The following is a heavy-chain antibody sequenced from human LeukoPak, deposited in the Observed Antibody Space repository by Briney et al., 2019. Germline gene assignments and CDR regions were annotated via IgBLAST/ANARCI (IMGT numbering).Heavy chain of an antibody. J-gene: IGHJ5*02. D-gene: IGHD6-13*01. CDR2: ISSSGSTI. CDR1: GFTFSSYE. CDR3: ARDAQSSSWYWFDP. V-gene: IGHV3-48*03. Sequence: GGSLGLSCAASGFTFSSYEMNWVRQAPGKGLEWVSYISSSGSTIYYADSVKGRFTISRDNAKNSLYLQMNSLRAEDTAVYYCARDAQSSSWYWFDPWGQGTLVTVSS.